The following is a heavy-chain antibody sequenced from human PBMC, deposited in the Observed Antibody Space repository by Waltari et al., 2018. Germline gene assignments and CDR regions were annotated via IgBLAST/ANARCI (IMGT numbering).Heavy chain of an antibody. CDR3: ARFGKYSSSYRFDY. V-gene: IGHV4-34*01. J-gene: IGHJ4*02. CDR1: GGSFSGYY. D-gene: IGHD6-6*01. CDR2: INHSGST. Sequence: QVQLQQWGAGLLKPSETLSLTCAVYGGSFSGYYWRWLRQPPGKGLEWIGEINHSGSTNYNPSLKSRVTISVDTSKNQFYLKLSSVTAADTAVYYCARFGKYSSSYRFDYWGQGTLVTVSS.